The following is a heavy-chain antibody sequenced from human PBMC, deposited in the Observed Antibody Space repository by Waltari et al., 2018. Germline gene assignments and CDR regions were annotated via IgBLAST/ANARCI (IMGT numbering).Heavy chain of an antibody. CDR2: INGDGSRT. CDR3: ARDQGTGGGEIDY. D-gene: IGHD3-16*01. Sequence: EVQLVESGGGLVQPGGSLRLSCAASGFIFDIYWMHWVRQAPGKGLVWVSRINGDGSRTDYADSVRGRFTISRDPAKNTLYLQMNGLRAEDTALYYCARDQGTGGGEIDYWGQGTLVSVSS. V-gene: IGHV3-74*01. J-gene: IGHJ4*02. CDR1: GFIFDIYW.